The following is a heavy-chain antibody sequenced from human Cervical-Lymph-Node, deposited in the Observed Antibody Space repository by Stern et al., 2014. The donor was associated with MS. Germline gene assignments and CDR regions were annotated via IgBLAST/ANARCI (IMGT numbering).Heavy chain of an antibody. CDR1: GGTFNTYA. V-gene: IGHV1-69*01. CDR2: IIPIFGSA. CDR3: ARVTVVEPGAVGYMDV. Sequence: QVQLVQSGAEVKKPGSSVKVSCKVSGGTFNTYAFTWVRQAPGQGPEWMGGIIPIFGSANYAQKLQGRVTITADESTSTTYMEVSSLRSEDTAVYYCARVTVVEPGAVGYMDVWGQGTTVTVSS. D-gene: IGHD2-2*01. J-gene: IGHJ6*02.